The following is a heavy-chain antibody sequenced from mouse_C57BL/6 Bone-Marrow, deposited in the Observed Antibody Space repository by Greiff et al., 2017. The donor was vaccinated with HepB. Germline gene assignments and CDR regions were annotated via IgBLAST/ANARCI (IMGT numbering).Heavy chain of an antibody. J-gene: IGHJ2*01. Sequence: VQLQQSGAELVRPGASVKLSCTASGFNIKDDYMHWVKQRPEQGLEWIGWIDPENGDTEYASKFQGKATITADTSSNTAYLQLSSLTSEDTAVYYCTTVHGSSYDFDYSSQGTTLTVSS. CDR2: IDPENGDT. V-gene: IGHV14-4*01. D-gene: IGHD1-1*01. CDR1: GFNIKDDY. CDR3: TTVHGSSYDFDY.